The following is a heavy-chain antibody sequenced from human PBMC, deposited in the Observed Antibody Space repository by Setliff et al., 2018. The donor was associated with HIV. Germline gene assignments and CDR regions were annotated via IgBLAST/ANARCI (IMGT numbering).Heavy chain of an antibody. CDR3: ALGTYYYYMDV. J-gene: IGHJ6*03. V-gene: IGHV4-39*01. Sequence: SETLSLTCTVSGASISSSSYFWGWIRQPPGKGLEWIGSIYYSGSTNYNPSLKSRVTISVDTSKNQFSLKLSSVTAADTAVYYCALGTYYYYMDVWGKGTTVTVSS. CDR2: IYYSGST. D-gene: IGHD1-1*01. CDR1: GASISSSSYF.